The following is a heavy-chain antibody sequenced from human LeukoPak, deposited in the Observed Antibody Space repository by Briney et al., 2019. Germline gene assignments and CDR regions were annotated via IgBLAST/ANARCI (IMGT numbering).Heavy chain of an antibody. CDR1: GFAFSSYS. Sequence: PGRSLRLSCAASGFAFSSYSMSWVRQAPGKGLEWVSSISSSSSYIYYADSLKGRFTISRDNAKKSVYLQMNSLRAEDTAVYYCARGALDAATPFDSWGQGTLVTVSS. J-gene: IGHJ5*01. CDR3: ARGALDAATPFDS. D-gene: IGHD2-15*01. V-gene: IGHV3-21*01. CDR2: ISSSSSYI.